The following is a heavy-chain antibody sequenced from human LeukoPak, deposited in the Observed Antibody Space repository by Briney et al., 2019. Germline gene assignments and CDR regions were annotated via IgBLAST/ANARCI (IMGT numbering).Heavy chain of an antibody. CDR3: ARDPYCSSTSCWDY. CDR1: GYTFTSYG. CDR2: ISAYNGNT. Sequence: ASVKVSCKASGYTFTSYGISWVRQAPGQGLEWMGWISAYNGNTNYAQKLQGRVTMTTDTSTSTAYMELRSLSSDDTAVYYCARDPYCSSTSCWDYWGQGTLVTVSS. D-gene: IGHD2-2*01. J-gene: IGHJ4*02. V-gene: IGHV1-18*01.